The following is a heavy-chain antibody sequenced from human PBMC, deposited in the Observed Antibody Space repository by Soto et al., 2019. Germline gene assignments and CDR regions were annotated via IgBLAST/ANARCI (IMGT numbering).Heavy chain of an antibody. J-gene: IGHJ4*02. CDR1: GFPFSSYG. CDR3: AGGQYYFDY. V-gene: IGHV3-30*03. CDR2: ISYDGTNQ. Sequence: QVRLVESGGGVVQPGRSLRLSCAASGFPFSSYGMHWVRQAPGKGLDWVALISYDGTNQYYADSVKGRFTVSRDNSKNTLYLHMSSLRAEDTAVYYCAGGQYYFDYCGQGTLVSVSS. D-gene: IGHD2-15*01.